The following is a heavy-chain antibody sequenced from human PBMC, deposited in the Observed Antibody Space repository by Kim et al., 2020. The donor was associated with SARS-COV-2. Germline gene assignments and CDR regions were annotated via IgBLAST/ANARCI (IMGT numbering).Heavy chain of an antibody. Sequence: PSLKGRVTISVATAKNQFSLKRSSVTAADTAVYYCAGRTGSGWYDYYFDYWGQGTLVTVSS. D-gene: IGHD6-19*01. V-gene: IGHV4-39*01. CDR3: AGRTGSGWYDYYFDY. J-gene: IGHJ4*02.